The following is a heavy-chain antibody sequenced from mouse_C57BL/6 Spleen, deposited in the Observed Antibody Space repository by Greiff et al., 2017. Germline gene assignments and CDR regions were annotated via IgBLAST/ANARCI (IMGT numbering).Heavy chain of an antibody. J-gene: IGHJ4*01. CDR1: GYTFTSYW. CDR3: ALGDYYAMDY. D-gene: IGHD3-3*01. CDR2: IDPSDSYT. V-gene: IGHV1-59*01. Sequence: VQLQQPGAELVRPGTSVKLSCKASGYTFTSYWMHWVKQRPGQGLEWIGVIDPSDSYTNYNQKFKGKATLTVDTSSSTAYMQLSSLTSEDSAVYYCALGDYYAMDYWGQGTSVTVSS.